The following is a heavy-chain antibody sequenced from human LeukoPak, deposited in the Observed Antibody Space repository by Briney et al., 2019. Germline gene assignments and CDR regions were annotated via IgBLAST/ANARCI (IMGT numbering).Heavy chain of an antibody. CDR1: GCTLTELS. CDR2: FDPEDGET. V-gene: IGHV1-24*01. J-gene: IGHJ4*02. CDR3: ATAGGSGQNYYFDY. Sequence: VASVKVSCKVSGCTLTELSMHWVRQAPGKGLEWMGGFDPEDGETIYAQKFQGRVTMTEDTSTDTAYMELSSLRSEDTAVYYCATAGGSGQNYYFDYWGQGTLVTVSS. D-gene: IGHD3-10*01.